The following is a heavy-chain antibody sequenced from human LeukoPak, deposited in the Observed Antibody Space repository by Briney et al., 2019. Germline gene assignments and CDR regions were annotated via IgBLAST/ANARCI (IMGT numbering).Heavy chain of an antibody. D-gene: IGHD3-10*01. V-gene: IGHV4-39*01. Sequence: PSEILSLTCTVSGDSISVSDYYWGWIRQPPGKGLEWIGSVYYNGDTYYNPSLRSRVTTSIDTSKNQFSLRLSSVTAADTSVYYCARHRAHSDYIDYWGQGTLVTVSS. CDR1: GDSISVSDYY. J-gene: IGHJ4*02. CDR2: VYYNGDT. CDR3: ARHRAHSDYIDY.